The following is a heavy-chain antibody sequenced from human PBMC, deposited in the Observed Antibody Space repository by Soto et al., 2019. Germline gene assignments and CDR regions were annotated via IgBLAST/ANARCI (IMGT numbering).Heavy chain of an antibody. J-gene: IGHJ4*02. Sequence: LRLSCAASGFTFSSYGMHWVRQAPGKGLEWVAVISYDGSNKYYADSVKGRFTISRDNSKNTLYLQMNSLRAEDTAVYYCAKISIAAAIDFDYWGQGTLVTVSS. CDR2: ISYDGSNK. CDR1: GFTFSSYG. CDR3: AKISIAAAIDFDY. D-gene: IGHD6-13*01. V-gene: IGHV3-30*18.